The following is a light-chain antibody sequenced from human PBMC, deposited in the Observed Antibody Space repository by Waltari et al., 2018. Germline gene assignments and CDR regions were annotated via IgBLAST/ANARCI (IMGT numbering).Light chain of an antibody. CDR1: SSNIGAGPN. J-gene: IGLJ3*02. CDR2: GNN. V-gene: IGLV1-40*01. CDR3: QSFDTGRSGGGV. Sequence: QSVLTQPPSMSGAPGQRRTIPCTGSSSNIGAGPNAHWHQVLPGTAPTPRLYGNNDRPRGVRSGVACSKSDPGASEAMSGRQAEDEADYDCQSFDTGRSGGGVFGGGTKVTVL.